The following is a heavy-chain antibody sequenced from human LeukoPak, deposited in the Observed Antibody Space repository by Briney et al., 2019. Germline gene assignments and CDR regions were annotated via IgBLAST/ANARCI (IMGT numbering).Heavy chain of an antibody. CDR1: GFTLSRHG. D-gene: IGHD6-13*01. CDR3: AREASYSSSWATFDY. CDR2: ISSSGSTI. Sequence: GGSLRLSCAASGFTLSRHGMNWVRQAPGKGLERVSFISSSGSTIYYADSVKGRFTISRDIAKNSLFLQMNSLRAEDTAVYYCAREASYSSSWATFDYWGQGTLVTVSS. V-gene: IGHV3-48*01. J-gene: IGHJ4*02.